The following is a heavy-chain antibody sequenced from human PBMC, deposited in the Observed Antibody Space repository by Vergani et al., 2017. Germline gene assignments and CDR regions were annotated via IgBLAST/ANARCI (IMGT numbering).Heavy chain of an antibody. J-gene: IGHJ4*02. CDR2: ISSSSANI. CDR1: EFTFSNYA. D-gene: IGHD2-2*02. Sequence: EVQLLESGGGLVQPGGSLRLTCAASEFTFSNYAMNWVRQAPGKGLERVSGISSSSANIHYADSVKGRFTVSRDSGRNSLYLQMKSLRAEDTAVYYCARGQSGYQVLYRAYFDHWGQGTLVTVSS. V-gene: IGHV3-21*02. CDR3: ARGQSGYQVLYRAYFDH.